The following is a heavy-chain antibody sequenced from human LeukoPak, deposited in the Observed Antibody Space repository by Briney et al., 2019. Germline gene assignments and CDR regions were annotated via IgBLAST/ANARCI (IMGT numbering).Heavy chain of an antibody. CDR1: GGSISGYY. CDR3: ARSHPASSGDFWVRAFDM. CDR2: IYYTGST. J-gene: IGHJ3*02. Sequence: MASETLSLTCTVSGGSISGYYWSWIRQPPGKGLEWIGYIYYTGSTNYNPSLKSRVTISVDTSKKQFSLKLTSVTAADTAVYFCARSHPASSGDFWVRAFDMWGQGTMVTVSS. D-gene: IGHD3-10*01. V-gene: IGHV4-59*01.